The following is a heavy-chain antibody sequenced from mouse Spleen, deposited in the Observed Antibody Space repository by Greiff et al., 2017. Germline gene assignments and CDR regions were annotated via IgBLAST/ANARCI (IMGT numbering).Heavy chain of an antibody. J-gene: IGHJ3*01. CDR3: ARDPGTRDWFAY. CDR2: ISSGGSYT. V-gene: IGHV5-6*01. Sequence: EVMLVESGGDLVKPGGSLKLSCAASGFTFSSYGMSWVRQTPDKRLEWVATISSGGSYTYYPDSVKGRFTISRDNAKNTLYLQMSSLKSEDTAMYYCARDPGTRDWFAYWGQGTLVTVSA. CDR1: GFTFSSYG. D-gene: IGHD4-1*01.